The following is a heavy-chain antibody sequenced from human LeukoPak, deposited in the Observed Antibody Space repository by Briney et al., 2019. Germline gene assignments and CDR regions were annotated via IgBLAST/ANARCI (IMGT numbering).Heavy chain of an antibody. J-gene: IGHJ3*02. D-gene: IGHD2-15*01. CDR2: ISAYNGNT. CDR3: ARGPSGWSYDAFDI. CDR1: GYTFTSYG. V-gene: IGHV1-18*01. Sequence: GASVKVSCKASGYTFTSYGISWVRQAPGQGQEWIGWISAYNGNTNYAQKLHGRVTMTTDTSTSTAYMELRRLRSEDTAVYYCARGPSGWSYDAFDIWGRGTMLTVSS.